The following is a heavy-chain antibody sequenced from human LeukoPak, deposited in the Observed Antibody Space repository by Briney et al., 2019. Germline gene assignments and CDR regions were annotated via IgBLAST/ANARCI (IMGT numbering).Heavy chain of an antibody. J-gene: IGHJ6*02. CDR3: ARASSIAAPAGYYGMDV. CDR1: GGSVSSGSYY. D-gene: IGHD6-6*01. V-gene: IGHV4-61*01. CDR2: IYYSGST. Sequence: PSETLSLTCTVSGGSVSSGSYYWSWIRQPPGKGLEWIGYIYYSGSTNYNPSLKSRVTISVDTSKNQFSLKLSSVTAADTAVYYCARASSIAAPAGYYGMDVWGQGTTVTVSS.